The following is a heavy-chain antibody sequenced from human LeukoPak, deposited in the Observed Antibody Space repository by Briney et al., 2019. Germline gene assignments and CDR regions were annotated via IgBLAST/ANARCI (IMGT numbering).Heavy chain of an antibody. D-gene: IGHD3-3*01. CDR2: IDRSGRIT. CDR3: ARVFRPSLTVFIIRGAFDI. J-gene: IGHJ3*02. V-gene: IGHV3-48*04. Sequence: PGGSLRLSCAGSGYSFGMHAMDWVRQAPGKGLEWLSYIDRSGRITYYGDSVKGRFTISRDNDKNSLYLQMNSLRVEDTAVYYCARVFRPSLTVFIIRGAFDIWGQGTMVTVSS. CDR1: GYSFGMHA.